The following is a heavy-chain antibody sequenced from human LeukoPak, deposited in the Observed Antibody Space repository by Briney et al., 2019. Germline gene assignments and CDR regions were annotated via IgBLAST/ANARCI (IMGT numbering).Heavy chain of an antibody. D-gene: IGHD6-6*01. Sequence: GGSLRLSCAASGFTFSDHYMDWVRQAPGKGLEWVGRVRNKANSYITMYAASVKGRFTISRNDSENSLYLQMNSLKTEDTAVYYCVKWKYSNSGIDDYWGQGTLVTVSS. CDR2: VRNKANSYIT. J-gene: IGHJ4*02. CDR1: GFTFSDHY. V-gene: IGHV3-72*01. CDR3: VKWKYSNSGIDDY.